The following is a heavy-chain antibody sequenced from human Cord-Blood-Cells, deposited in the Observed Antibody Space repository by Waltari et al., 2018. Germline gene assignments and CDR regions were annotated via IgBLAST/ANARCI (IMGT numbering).Heavy chain of an antibody. CDR2: IIPIFGTA. D-gene: IGHD6-13*01. CDR3: ARIPAAAGYYYYYYMDG. J-gene: IGHJ6*03. V-gene: IGHV1-69*01. Sequence: SSVKVSCKASGGTFSSYAISWVRQAPGQGLEWMGGIIPIFGTANYAQKLQGRVTITADESTSTAYMELSSLRSEDTAVYYCARIPAAAGYYYYYYMDGWGKGTTVTISS. CDR1: GGTFSSYA.